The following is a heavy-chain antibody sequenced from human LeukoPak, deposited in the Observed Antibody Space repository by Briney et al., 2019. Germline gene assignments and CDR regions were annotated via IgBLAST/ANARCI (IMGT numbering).Heavy chain of an antibody. Sequence: GASVTVSCKASGYTFTGYYMHWVRQAPGQGLEWMGWINPNSGGTNYAQKFQGRVTMTRDTSISTAYMELSRLRSDGTAVYYCAREWTAAADNDAFDIWGQGTMVTVSS. V-gene: IGHV1-2*02. CDR3: AREWTAAADNDAFDI. J-gene: IGHJ3*02. CDR2: INPNSGGT. D-gene: IGHD6-13*01. CDR1: GYTFTGYY.